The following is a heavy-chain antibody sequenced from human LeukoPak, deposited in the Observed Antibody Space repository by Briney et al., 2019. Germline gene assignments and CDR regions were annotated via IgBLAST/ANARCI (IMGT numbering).Heavy chain of an antibody. J-gene: IGHJ4*02. CDR3: ARGVTFDY. CDR1: GGSFSGYY. CDR2: INHSGST. Sequence: SETLSLTCAVYGGSFSGYYWSWIRQPPGKGLEWIGEINHSGSTNYNPSLKSRVTISVDTSKNQFSLKLSSVTAADTAVYYCARGVTFDYWGQGTLVTVSS. V-gene: IGHV4-34*01. D-gene: IGHD5-18*01.